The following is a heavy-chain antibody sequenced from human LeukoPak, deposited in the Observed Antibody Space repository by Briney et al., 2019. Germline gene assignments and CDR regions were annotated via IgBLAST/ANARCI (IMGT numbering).Heavy chain of an antibody. D-gene: IGHD3-16*01. CDR3: ARESGDYVKFDY. CDR2: TYYRSRWYN. V-gene: IGHV6-1*01. Sequence: SQTLSLTCAISGDSFSTNFAAWNWLRQSPSRGLEWPGRTYYRSRWYNEYAPSVETRITINPDTSKNQFSLQLNFVTPEDTAVYYCARESGDYVKFDYWGQGTLVTVSS. J-gene: IGHJ4*02. CDR1: GDSFSTNFAA.